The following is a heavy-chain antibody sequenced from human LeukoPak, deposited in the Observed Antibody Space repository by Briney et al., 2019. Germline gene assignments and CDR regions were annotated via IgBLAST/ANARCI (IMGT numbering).Heavy chain of an antibody. D-gene: IGHD3-10*01. Sequence: SETLSLTCTVSGGSFSSYYWSWIRQPPGKRLEWIGYIYYSGSTNYNPSLKSRVSMSVDTSKNQFSLNLNSVTAADTSVYYCARTEYFFDHWGQGTLVTVSS. CDR3: ARTEYFFDH. J-gene: IGHJ4*02. CDR1: GGSFSSYY. V-gene: IGHV4-59*01. CDR2: IYYSGST.